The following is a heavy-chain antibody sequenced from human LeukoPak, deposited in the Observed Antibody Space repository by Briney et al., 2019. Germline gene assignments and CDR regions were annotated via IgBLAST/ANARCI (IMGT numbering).Heavy chain of an antibody. V-gene: IGHV1-58*02. CDR1: GFTFHTSA. J-gene: IGHJ5*02. D-gene: IGHD3-3*01. CDR3: AAQRGASLHDFWSTRLFDP. CDR2: IVLGSGNT. Sequence: SVKVSCKASGFTFHTSAMQWVRQARGQRLEWIVWIVLGSGNTVYSHKFHDRVIITRDMSTSTVYMELDSLGSEDTAVYYCAAQRGASLHDFWSTRLFDPWGQGTLVTVSS.